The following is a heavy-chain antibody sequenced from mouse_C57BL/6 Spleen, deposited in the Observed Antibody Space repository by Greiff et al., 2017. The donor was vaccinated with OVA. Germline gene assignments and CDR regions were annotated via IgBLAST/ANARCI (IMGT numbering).Heavy chain of an antibody. D-gene: IGHD2-4*01. CDR3: AGLRREYFDY. Sequence: QVQLQQPGAELVKPGASVKLSCKASGYTFTSYWMHWVKQRPGQGLEWIGMIHPNSGSTNYNEKFKSKATLTVDKSSITAYMQLSSLTSEDSAFYYCAGLRREYFDYWGQGTTLTVSS. CDR1: GYTFTSYW. J-gene: IGHJ2*01. V-gene: IGHV1-64*01. CDR2: IHPNSGST.